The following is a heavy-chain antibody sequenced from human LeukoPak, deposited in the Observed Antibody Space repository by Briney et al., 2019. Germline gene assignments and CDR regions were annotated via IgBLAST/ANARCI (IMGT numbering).Heavy chain of an antibody. CDR3: ARDGLVVLRGFYYGMDV. J-gene: IGHJ6*02. CDR1: GGSISSSSYY. CDR2: IYYSGST. V-gene: IGHV4-39*07. D-gene: IGHD1-26*01. Sequence: PSETLSLTCTVSGGSISSSSYYWGWIRQPPGKGLEWIASIYYSGSTYYNPSLKSRVTISVDTSKNQFSLKLSSVTAADTTVYYCARDGLVVLRGFYYGMDVWGQGTTVTVSS.